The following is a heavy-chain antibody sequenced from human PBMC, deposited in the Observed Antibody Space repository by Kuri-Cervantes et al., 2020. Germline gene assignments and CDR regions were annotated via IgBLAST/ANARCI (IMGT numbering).Heavy chain of an antibody. V-gene: IGHV3-48*04. J-gene: IGHJ4*02. CDR2: ISSSSSTI. CDR3: ARDHSRFLEWPPLDY. CDR1: GFTFSSYS. D-gene: IGHD3-3*01. Sequence: GESLKISCAASGFTFSSYSMNWVRQAPGKGLEWVSYISSSSSTIYYADSVKGRFTISGDNAKNSLYLQMNSLRAEDTALYYCARDHSRFLEWPPLDYWGQGTLVTVSS.